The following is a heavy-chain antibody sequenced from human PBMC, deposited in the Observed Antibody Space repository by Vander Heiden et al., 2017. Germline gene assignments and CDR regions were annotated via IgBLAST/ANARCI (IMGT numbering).Heavy chain of an antibody. D-gene: IGHD3-10*01. CDR2: ISGSGGST. Sequence: EVQLLESGGGVVQPGGSLRLSCAASGFTCSSYAMSWVRQAPGNGLEWGSAISGSGGSTYYADSVKGRFTISRDNSKNTLYLQMNSLRAEDTAVYYCAKDQYYYGSGVDYWGQGTLVTVSS. V-gene: IGHV3-23*01. CDR3: AKDQYYYGSGVDY. J-gene: IGHJ4*02. CDR1: GFTCSSYA.